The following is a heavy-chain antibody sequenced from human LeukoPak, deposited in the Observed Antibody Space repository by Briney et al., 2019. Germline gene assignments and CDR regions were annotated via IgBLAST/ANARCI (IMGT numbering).Heavy chain of an antibody. J-gene: IGHJ6*03. Sequence: GASVKVSCKASGYTFISYGIAWVRQAPGQGPEWMGWISAYTGTTNYAQKFQGRVTMPTDTSTSTAFMELGSLRSDDTAVYYCARGRYHWNKGGYYYMDVWGKGTTVTVSS. D-gene: IGHD1/OR15-1a*01. CDR3: ARGRYHWNKGGYYYMDV. CDR2: ISAYTGTT. CDR1: GYTFISYG. V-gene: IGHV1-18*01.